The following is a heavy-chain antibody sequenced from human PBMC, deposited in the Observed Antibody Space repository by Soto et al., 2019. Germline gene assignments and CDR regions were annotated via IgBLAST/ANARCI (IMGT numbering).Heavy chain of an antibody. D-gene: IGHD2-21*01. J-gene: IGHJ4*02. CDR2: IWYDGNNK. Sequence: QVQLVESGGGVVQPGRSLRLSCAASGFSFTTYGMHWVRQAPGEGLEWVAVIWYDGNNKYYADSVKGRFTISRDTSKKTLYPQMNPLGAEDTAVYYGAKDRGGGAVVPDYWGQGTLVTVSS. CDR1: GFSFTTYG. V-gene: IGHV3-33*06. CDR3: AKDRGGGAVVPDY.